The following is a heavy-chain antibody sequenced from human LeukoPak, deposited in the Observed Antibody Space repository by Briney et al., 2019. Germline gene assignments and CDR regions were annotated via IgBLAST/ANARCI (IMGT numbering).Heavy chain of an antibody. D-gene: IGHD2-21*01. CDR2: INHSGST. J-gene: IGHJ6*02. CDR3: AREGGEYYYYGMDV. V-gene: IGHV4-34*01. Sequence: PSETLSLTCAVYGGSFCGYYWSWIRQPPGKGLEWIGEINHSGSTNYNPSLKSRVTISVDTSKNQFSLKLSSVTAADTAVYYCAREGGEYYYYGMDVWGQGTTVTVSS. CDR1: GGSFCGYY.